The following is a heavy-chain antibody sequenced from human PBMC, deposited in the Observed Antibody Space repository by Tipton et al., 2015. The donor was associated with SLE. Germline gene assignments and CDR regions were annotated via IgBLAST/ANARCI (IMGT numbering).Heavy chain of an antibody. CDR3: ARDHYGSLDY. D-gene: IGHD3-16*01. CDR1: GGSISAFY. J-gene: IGHJ4*02. CDR2: SSGSA. Sequence: TLSLTCSVSGGSISAFYWSWIRQPAGEGLGWIGHSSGSATYNPSLKSRVTISVDTSKNQFSLKMTSVTAADTAVYYCARDHYGSLDYWGQGMLVTVSS. V-gene: IGHV4-4*07.